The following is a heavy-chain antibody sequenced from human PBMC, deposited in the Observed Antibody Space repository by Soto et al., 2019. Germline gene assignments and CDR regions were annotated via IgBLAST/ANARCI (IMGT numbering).Heavy chain of an antibody. D-gene: IGHD2-8*01. CDR2: IIPVLGVE. CDR1: GDTFSRST. V-gene: IGHV1-69*02. CDR3: ASSTAGVYVFHD. J-gene: IGHJ4*02. Sequence: QVQLVQSGAEVKNRGSSVKVSGKASGDTFSRSTISWVRQAPGQRLEWMGRIIPVLGVENHAQNFQGRVTLTADKSTSTAYLELSSLKSEDTAIYYCASSTAGVYVFHDWGQGTLVTVSS.